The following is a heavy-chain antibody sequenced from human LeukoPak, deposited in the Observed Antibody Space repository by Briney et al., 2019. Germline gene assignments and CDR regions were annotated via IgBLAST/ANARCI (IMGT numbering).Heavy chain of an antibody. Sequence: GGSLRLSCAASGFTFSSYWMSWVRQAPGKGLEWVANIKQDGSEKYYVDSVKGRFTISRDNAKNSLYLQMNSLRAEDTAVYYCARVLITYYDFWSGYYRFDPWGQEPWSPSPQ. J-gene: IGHJ5*02. D-gene: IGHD3-3*01. V-gene: IGHV3-7*01. CDR2: IKQDGSEK. CDR3: ARVLITYYDFWSGYYRFDP. CDR1: GFTFSSYW.